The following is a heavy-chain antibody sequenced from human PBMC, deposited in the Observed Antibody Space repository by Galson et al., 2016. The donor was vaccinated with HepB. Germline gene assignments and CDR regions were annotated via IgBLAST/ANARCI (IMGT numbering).Heavy chain of an antibody. Sequence: TLSLTCTVSGDSISSGGYYWNWIRQHPGKGLEWVGYIYSGGSTYYNPSLKSRVTMSRDTSKNQLYLTLTSLTDADPAVYYCARGRWAGKTLYWMDPWGQGTLVSVSS. J-gene: IGHJ5*02. CDR3: ARGRWAGKTLYWMDP. CDR2: IYSGGST. D-gene: IGHD1/OR15-1a*01. V-gene: IGHV4-31*03. CDR1: GDSISSGGYY.